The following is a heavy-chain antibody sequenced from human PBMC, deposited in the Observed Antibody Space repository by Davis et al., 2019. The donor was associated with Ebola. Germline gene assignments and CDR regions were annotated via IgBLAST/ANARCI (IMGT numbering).Heavy chain of an antibody. CDR1: GGSFSGYY. CDR3: AARGSYYYGSGSYSNYYGMDV. Sequence: SETLSLTCAVYGGSFSGYYWSWIRQPPGKGLEWIGEINHSGSTNYNPSLKSRVTISVDTSKNQFSLKLSSVTAADTAVYYCAARGSYYYGSGSYSNYYGMDVWGKGTTVTVSS. V-gene: IGHV4-34*01. D-gene: IGHD3-10*01. J-gene: IGHJ6*04. CDR2: INHSGST.